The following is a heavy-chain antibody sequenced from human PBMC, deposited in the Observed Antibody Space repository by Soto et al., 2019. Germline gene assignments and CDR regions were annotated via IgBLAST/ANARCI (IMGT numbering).Heavy chain of an antibody. CDR1: GGSFNGYA. D-gene: IGHD1-26*01. CDR2: LTPISGAA. V-gene: IGHV1-69*01. Sequence: QVQLVQSGAEVKKPGSSVKVSCKASGGSFNGYAVSWVRQAPGRGLEWMGGLTPISGAATYAKNFQGRVSITADGSTTTAYLDLNSLTSEDTAIYFCARHRLFYDSGSHSYVPYYFENWGQGTLVSVSS. CDR3: ARHRLFYDSGSHSYVPYYFEN. J-gene: IGHJ4*02.